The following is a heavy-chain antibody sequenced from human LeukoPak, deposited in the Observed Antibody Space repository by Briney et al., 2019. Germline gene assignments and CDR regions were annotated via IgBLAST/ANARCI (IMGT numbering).Heavy chain of an antibody. D-gene: IGHD3-22*01. J-gene: IGHJ3*02. V-gene: IGHV3-30*02. CDR1: GFTFSSYG. CDR2: IRYDGSNK. CDR3: ATKDSSGPDLSAFDI. Sequence: GGSLRLSCAASGFTFSSYGMHWVRQAPGKGLEWVAFIRYDGSNKYYADSVKGRFTISRDNSKNTLYLQMNSLRAEDTAVYYCATKDSSGPDLSAFDIWGQGTMVTVSS.